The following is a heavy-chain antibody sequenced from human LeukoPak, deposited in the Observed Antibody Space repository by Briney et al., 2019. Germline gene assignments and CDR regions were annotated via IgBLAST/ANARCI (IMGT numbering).Heavy chain of an antibody. J-gene: IGHJ4*02. D-gene: IGHD1-20*01. CDR2: ISDSSDRT. Sequence: GGSLRLSCTASGFSFTTNAMTWVRQAPGKGPEWVSAISDSSDRTYYADSVKGRFTISRDNSKNTLHLQMNSLRAEDTAVYYCVKLAGSKWNVLVFDYWGQGTPVTVSS. CDR1: GFSFTTNA. CDR3: VKLAGSKWNVLVFDY. V-gene: IGHV3-23*01.